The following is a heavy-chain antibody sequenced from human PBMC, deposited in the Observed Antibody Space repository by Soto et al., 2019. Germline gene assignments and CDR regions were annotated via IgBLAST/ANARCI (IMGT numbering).Heavy chain of an antibody. Sequence: GASVKVSCKASGYSFTTHGISWVRRAPGHGLEWMGWISAYNGDNHYVQRFQGRHTMTTDTATSTAYMELRSLTSDDTAVYYCARDPPFSGILRGTPLMDVWGQGTTVTVSS. J-gene: IGHJ6*02. D-gene: IGHD4-17*01. CDR3: ARDPPFSGILRGTPLMDV. V-gene: IGHV1-18*04. CDR1: GYSFTTHG. CDR2: ISAYNGDN.